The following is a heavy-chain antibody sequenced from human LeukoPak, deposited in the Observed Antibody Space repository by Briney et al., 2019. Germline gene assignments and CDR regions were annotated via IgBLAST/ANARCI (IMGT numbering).Heavy chain of an antibody. CDR1: GVTPCSDE. CDR2: ICRRGSAI. CDR3: AKGLAYFDPSGNSRHFVH. J-gene: IGHJ4*02. Sequence: GGGPRPSRAASGVTPCSDEMKSGCDGPQGGLGRGSYICRRGSAIYSADSLRCGATLSRDNPKNSLYLQMNSLRAEDTAVYYCAKGLAYFDPSGNSRHFVHWGQGTLVTVSS. V-gene: IGHV3-48*03. D-gene: IGHD4-23*01.